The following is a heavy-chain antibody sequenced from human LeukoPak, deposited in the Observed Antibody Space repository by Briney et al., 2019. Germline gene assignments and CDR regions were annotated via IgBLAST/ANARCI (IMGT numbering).Heavy chain of an antibody. V-gene: IGHV1-2*02. CDR3: ARGYRLGM. J-gene: IGHJ4*02. CDR1: ASTFTGSY. Sequence: ASVKVSFNSSASTFTGSYMRWVRLAPGQGLEWMGWINPNSGATDYAQNFQGRVTLTRDTSISTAYMELSRLRSDDTAMYYCARGYRLGMWGQGTLVTVSS. CDR2: INPNSGAT. D-gene: IGHD5-18*01.